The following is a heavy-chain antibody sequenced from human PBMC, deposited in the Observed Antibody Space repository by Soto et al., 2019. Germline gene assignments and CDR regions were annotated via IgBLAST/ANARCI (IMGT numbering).Heavy chain of an antibody. CDR1: GGSISSANYY. D-gene: IGHD3-9*01. CDR3: ARGPYHDFLTGGYNGFDP. V-gene: IGHV4-31*03. Sequence: SETLSLTCSVSGGSISSANYYWSWIRQHPQKGLEWIGYIYYSGGTYYNPSLKSRVTISVDTSKNQFSLKLSSVTAADTAVYYCARGPYHDFLTGGYNGFDPWGQGIGVPVSS. J-gene: IGHJ5*02. CDR2: IYYSGGT.